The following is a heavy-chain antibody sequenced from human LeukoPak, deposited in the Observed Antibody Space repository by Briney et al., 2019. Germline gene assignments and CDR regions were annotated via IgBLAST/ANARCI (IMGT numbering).Heavy chain of an antibody. J-gene: IGHJ3*02. D-gene: IGHD6-13*01. V-gene: IGHV4-38-2*02. Sequence: SETLSLTCTVSGYSISSGYYWGWIRQPPGKGLEWIGSIYYSGSTYYNPSLKSRVTISVDTSKNQFSLKLSSVTAADTAVYYCARDRAAAATRGTGYAFDIWGQGTMVTVSS. CDR3: ARDRAAAATRGTGYAFDI. CDR1: GYSISSGYY. CDR2: IYYSGST.